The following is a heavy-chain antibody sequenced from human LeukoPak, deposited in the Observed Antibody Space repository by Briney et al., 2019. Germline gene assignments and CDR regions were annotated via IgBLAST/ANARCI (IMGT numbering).Heavy chain of an antibody. D-gene: IGHD3-3*01. CDR3: ARVSGSYDFWSDYYPNDAFDI. CDR1: GGTFSSYA. Sequence: GASVKVSCKASGGTFSSYAISWVRQAPGQGLEWMGRIIPILGIANYAQKFQGRVTITADKSTSTAYMELSSLRSEDTAVYYCARVSGSYDFWSDYYPNDAFDIWGQGTMVTVSS. CDR2: IIPILGIA. V-gene: IGHV1-69*04. J-gene: IGHJ3*02.